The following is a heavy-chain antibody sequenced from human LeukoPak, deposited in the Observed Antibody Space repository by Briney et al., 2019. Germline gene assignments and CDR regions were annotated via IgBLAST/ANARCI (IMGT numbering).Heavy chain of an antibody. Sequence: ASVKVSCKASGYTVTDYYIHWVRQAPRQGLEWMGWINPTSGYTNYAPKFQGRFSVTMDTSISTAYMELTSLTPDDTAVYYCAKDRRLSAVGSFDNWGQGTLVTVSS. V-gene: IGHV1-2*02. J-gene: IGHJ4*02. CDR2: INPTSGYT. D-gene: IGHD6-13*01. CDR3: AKDRRLSAVGSFDN. CDR1: GYTVTDYY.